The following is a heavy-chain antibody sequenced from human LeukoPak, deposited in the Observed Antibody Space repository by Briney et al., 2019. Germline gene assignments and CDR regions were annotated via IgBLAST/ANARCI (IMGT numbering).Heavy chain of an antibody. Sequence: ASVKVSCKASGYTFTSSYDINWVRQAPGQGLEWMGWMNPYSGITGYTQKFQGRVTMTRDTSISTAYMELSSLTSEDMAVYFCARENVNRGSSWGYDYFGMDVWGQGTAVTVSS. V-gene: IGHV1-8*01. CDR3: ARENVNRGSSWGYDYFGMDV. D-gene: IGHD6-13*01. CDR1: GYTFTSSYD. CDR2: MNPYSGIT. J-gene: IGHJ6*02.